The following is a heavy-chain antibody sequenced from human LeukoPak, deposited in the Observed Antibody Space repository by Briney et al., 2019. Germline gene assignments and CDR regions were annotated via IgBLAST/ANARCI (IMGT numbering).Heavy chain of an antibody. J-gene: IGHJ4*02. CDR2: ISDDGSRT. V-gene: IGHV3-30-3*01. CDR1: GFTFSTYA. Sequence: GGSLRLSCAAAGFTFSTYAMHWVRQAPGKGLEWVAIISDDGSRTYYSNSVKGRFTISRDNSRNTLYLQMNSLRPEDTAVYYCARGNGPGSFLIDYWGQGTLVTVSS. D-gene: IGHD3-10*01. CDR3: ARGNGPGSFLIDY.